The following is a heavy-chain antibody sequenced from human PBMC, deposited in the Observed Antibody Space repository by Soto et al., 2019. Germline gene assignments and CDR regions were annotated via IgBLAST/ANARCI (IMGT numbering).Heavy chain of an antibody. D-gene: IGHD2-15*01. CDR2: IYYSGST. Sequence: QVQLQESGPGLVKPSQTLSLTCTVSGGSISSGDYYWSWIRQPPGKGLEWIGYIYYSGSTYYNPSLKSRCTISVDTSKNQFSLKLSSVTAADTAVYYCARVVEDGYCSGGSCLFFDFWGQGTLVTVSS. CDR3: ARVVEDGYCSGGSCLFFDF. J-gene: IGHJ4*02. V-gene: IGHV4-30-4*01. CDR1: GGSISSGDYY.